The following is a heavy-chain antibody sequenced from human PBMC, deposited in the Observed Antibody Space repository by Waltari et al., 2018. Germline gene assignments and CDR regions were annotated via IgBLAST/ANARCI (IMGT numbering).Heavy chain of an antibody. CDR3: AVPLTRYGSFDH. Sequence: YYWSWIRQHPGKGLEWIGFIYSSGTTYYSPSLRSRVIISVDTSKNQFSLKLNSVTAADTAVYYCAVPLTRYGSFDHWGQGTLVTVSS. CDR1: YY. CDR2: IYSSGTT. V-gene: IGHV4-31*02. J-gene: IGHJ4*02. D-gene: IGHD5-18*01.